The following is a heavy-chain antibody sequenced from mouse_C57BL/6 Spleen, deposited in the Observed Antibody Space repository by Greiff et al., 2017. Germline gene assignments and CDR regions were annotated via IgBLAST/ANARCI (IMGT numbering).Heavy chain of an antibody. D-gene: IGHD2-3*01. J-gene: IGHJ4*01. CDR2: INPGSGGT. CDR1: GYAFTNYL. CDR3: ARSGSYDGYYGAMDY. Sequence: VQLQQSGAELVRPGTSVKVSCKASGYAFTNYLIEWVKQRPGQGLEWIGVINPGSGGTNYNEKFKGKATLTADKSSSTAYMQLSSLTSEDSAVYFCARSGSYDGYYGAMDYWGQGTSVTVSS. V-gene: IGHV1-54*01.